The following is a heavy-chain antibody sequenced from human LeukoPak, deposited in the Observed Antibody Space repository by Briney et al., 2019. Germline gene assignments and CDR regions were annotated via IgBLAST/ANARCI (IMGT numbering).Heavy chain of an antibody. CDR1: GYTFTSYY. CDR3: ARWELSRYFDY. J-gene: IGHJ4*02. D-gene: IGHD1-26*01. CDR2: INPSGGST. Sequence: ASVKVSCKASGYTFTSYYMHWVRQAPGQGLEWMGIINPSGGSTSYAQKFQGRVTMTRDMSTSTVYMELSSLRSEDTAVYYCARWELSRYFDYWGQGTLVTVSS. V-gene: IGHV1-46*01.